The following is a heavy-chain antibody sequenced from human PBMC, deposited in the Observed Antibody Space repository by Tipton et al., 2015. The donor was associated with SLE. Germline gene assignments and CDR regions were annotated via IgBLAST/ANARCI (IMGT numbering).Heavy chain of an antibody. CDR1: GGSFSGYY. D-gene: IGHD6-13*01. J-gene: IGHJ4*02. CDR2: INHSGST. CDR3: ARVWVSSSTDY. V-gene: IGHV4-34*01. Sequence: TLSLTCAVYGGSFSGYYWSWIRQPPGKGLEWIGEINHSGSTNYNPSLKSRVTISVDTSKNQFSLKLSSVTAADTAVYYCARVWVSSSTDYWGQGTLVTVSS.